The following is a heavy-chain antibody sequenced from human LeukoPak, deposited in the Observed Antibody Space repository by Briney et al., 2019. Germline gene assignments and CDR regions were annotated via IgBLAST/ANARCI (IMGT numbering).Heavy chain of an antibody. Sequence: GASVKVSCKASGYTFNTYSISWVRQAPGQGLEWMGGIIPIFGTANYAQKFQGRVTITADKSTSTAYMELSSLRSEDTAVYYCARSSIIAAAGPCYFDYWGQGTLVTVSS. D-gene: IGHD6-13*01. CDR2: IIPIFGTA. CDR1: GYTFNTYS. V-gene: IGHV1-69*06. J-gene: IGHJ4*02. CDR3: ARSSIIAAAGPCYFDY.